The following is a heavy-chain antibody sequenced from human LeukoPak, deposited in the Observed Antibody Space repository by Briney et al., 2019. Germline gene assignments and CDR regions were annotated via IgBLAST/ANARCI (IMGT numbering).Heavy chain of an antibody. V-gene: IGHV4-59*01. CDR3: ARGCSSTNDAFDI. J-gene: IGHJ3*02. D-gene: IGHD2-2*01. CDR1: GGSISSYY. CDR2: IYYSGST. Sequence: PSETLSLTCTVSGGSISSYYWSWIRRPPGKGLEWIGYIYYSGSTNYNPSLKSRVTISVDTSKNQFSLKLSSVTAADTAVYYCARGCSSTNDAFDIWGQGTMVTVSS.